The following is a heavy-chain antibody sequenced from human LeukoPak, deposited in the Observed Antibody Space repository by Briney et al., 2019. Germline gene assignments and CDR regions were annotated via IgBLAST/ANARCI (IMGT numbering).Heavy chain of an antibody. Sequence: GGSLRLSCAASGFTFDDYAMHWVREAPGKGLEWVSLISWEGHTTYYADSVRGRFTISRDNSKNSLFLEMKSLTTDDTAFYYCTRDTDFGSPTNYFDHWGQGTLVSVSS. CDR2: ISWEGHTT. V-gene: IGHV3-43*01. J-gene: IGHJ4*02. CDR3: TRDTDFGSPTNYFDH. CDR1: GFTFDDYA. D-gene: IGHD3-10*01.